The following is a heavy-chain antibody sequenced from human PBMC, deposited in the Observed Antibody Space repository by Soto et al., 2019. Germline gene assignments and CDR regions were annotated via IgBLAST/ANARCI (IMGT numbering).Heavy chain of an antibody. CDR2: ISSRSSYI. D-gene: IGHD6-6*01. V-gene: IGHV3-21*01. Sequence: VGSLRLSCASSVFTFNDYSMDCVRQAPGKGLEWVSSISSRSSYIYYADSVRGRFTISRDNARNSLYLQMNSLRAEDTAFYYCVRAKQLGFEPWGQGTLVIVSS. CDR1: VFTFNDYS. J-gene: IGHJ5*02. CDR3: VRAKQLGFEP.